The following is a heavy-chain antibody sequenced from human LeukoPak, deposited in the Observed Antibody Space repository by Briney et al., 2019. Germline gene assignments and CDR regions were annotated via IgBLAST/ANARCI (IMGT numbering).Heavy chain of an antibody. CDR2: IYYSGST. CDR1: GFSFSSYG. Sequence: LRLSCAVSGFSFSSYGMSWVRQPPGKGLEWIGYIYYSGSTYYNPSLKSRVTISVDTSKNQFSLKLSSVTAADTAVYYCARAYGDAFDIWGQGTKVTVSS. V-gene: IGHV4-31*02. D-gene: IGHD4-17*01. CDR3: ARAYGDAFDI. J-gene: IGHJ3*02.